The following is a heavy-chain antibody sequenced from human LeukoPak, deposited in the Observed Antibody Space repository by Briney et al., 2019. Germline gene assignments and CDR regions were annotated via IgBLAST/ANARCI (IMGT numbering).Heavy chain of an antibody. V-gene: IGHV5-51*01. CDR3: VRLQYWYFDL. Sequence: GESLKISCKGSGDRFTSYWIGWVRQMPGKGLEWMGIIYLGDSDTRYSRPFQGQVTISADKSIRTAYLQWSSLKASDTAMYYCVRLQYWYFDLWGRGTLVTVSS. J-gene: IGHJ2*01. CDR1: GDRFTSYW. CDR2: IYLGDSDT. D-gene: IGHD4-11*01.